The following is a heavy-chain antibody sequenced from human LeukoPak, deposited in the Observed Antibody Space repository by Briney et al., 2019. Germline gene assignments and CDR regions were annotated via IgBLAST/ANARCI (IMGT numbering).Heavy chain of an antibody. V-gene: IGHV3-74*01. CDR1: GFTFSSYW. CDR2: INPDGSGT. Sequence: GGSLRLSCAASGFTFSSYWMHWVRQAPGKGPVWVSRINPDGSGTIHADSVKGRFTISRDNAKNTLFLQMNSLRAEDTAVYYCARDLGPDYYFDYWGQGALVTVSS. D-gene: IGHD2-21*02. J-gene: IGHJ4*02. CDR3: ARDLGPDYYFDY.